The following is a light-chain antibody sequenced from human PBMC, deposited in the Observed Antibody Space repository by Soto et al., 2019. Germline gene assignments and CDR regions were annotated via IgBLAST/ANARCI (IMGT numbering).Light chain of an antibody. J-gene: IGLJ2*01. CDR2: GNS. Sequence: QSLLTQPPSVSGAPGQRVTISCTGSSSNIGAGYDVHWYQQLPGTAPKLLIYGNSNRRSGVPDRFSGSKSGTSASLAITGLQAEDEADYYCQSYDSSLSGVVFGGGTKLTVL. CDR3: QSYDSSLSGVV. CDR1: SSNIGAGYD. V-gene: IGLV1-40*01.